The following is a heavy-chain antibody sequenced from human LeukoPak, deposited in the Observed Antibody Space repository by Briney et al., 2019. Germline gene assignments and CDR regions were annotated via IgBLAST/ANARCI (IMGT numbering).Heavy chain of an antibody. J-gene: IGHJ4*02. CDR2: INQDGSQK. D-gene: IGHD6-13*01. Sequence: GGSLRLSCAASGFTFSSYWMSWVRQAPGKGLEWVANINQDGSQKYYVDSVKGRFTISRDNAKNSLYLQMNSLRAEDTAVYYCAKDEGIAAACYWGQGTLVTVSS. V-gene: IGHV3-7*01. CDR1: GFTFSSYW. CDR3: AKDEGIAAACY.